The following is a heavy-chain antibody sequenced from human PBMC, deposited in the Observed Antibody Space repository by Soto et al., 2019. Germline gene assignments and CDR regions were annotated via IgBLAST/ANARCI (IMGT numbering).Heavy chain of an antibody. CDR1: GYTFTSYA. V-gene: IGHV1-3*01. CDR3: AREACSSTSCYVYFDY. D-gene: IGHD2-2*01. J-gene: IGHJ4*02. Sequence: QVQLVQSGAEVKKPGASVKVSCKASGYTFTSYAMHWVRQAPGQRLEWMGWINAGNGNTKYSQKFQGRVTITRDTSASTAYMELSSLTSEDTAVYYCAREACSSTSCYVYFDYWGQGTLVTVSS. CDR2: INAGNGNT.